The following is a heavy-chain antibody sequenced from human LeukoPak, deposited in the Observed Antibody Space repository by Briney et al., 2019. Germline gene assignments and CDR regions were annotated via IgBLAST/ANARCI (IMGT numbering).Heavy chain of an antibody. CDR2: ISYDGSNK. CDR3: ARDLAKGIAAPYS. V-gene: IGHV3-30*01. J-gene: IGHJ4*02. CDR1: GFTFSSYA. D-gene: IGHD6-13*01. Sequence: GGSLRLSCAASGFTFSSYAMHWVRQAPGKGLEWVAVISYDGSNKYYADSVKGRFTISRDNSKNTLYLQMNSLRAEDTAVYYCARDLAKGIAAPYSCGQGTLVTVSS.